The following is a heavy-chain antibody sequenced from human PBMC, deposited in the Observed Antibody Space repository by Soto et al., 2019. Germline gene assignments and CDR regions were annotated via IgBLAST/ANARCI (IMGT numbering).Heavy chain of an antibody. CDR3: ARGVLH. Sequence: QVQLQESGPGLVKPSQTLSLTCTVSGGSISSGGYYWSWIRQHPGKGLEWIGAIYYSGSTYYSPSLKSRFTITVETSNTQFSLKLSSVTAADTAGYYCARGVLHWGQGTLVTVYS. V-gene: IGHV4-31*03. J-gene: IGHJ4*02. CDR2: IYYSGST. CDR1: GGSISSGGYY. D-gene: IGHD3-16*01.